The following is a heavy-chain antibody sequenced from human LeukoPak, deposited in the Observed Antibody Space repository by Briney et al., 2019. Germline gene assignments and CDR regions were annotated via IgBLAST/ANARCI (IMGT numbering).Heavy chain of an antibody. CDR3: ARLGIAVAGDY. D-gene: IGHD6-19*01. V-gene: IGHV5-51*01. Sequence: GESLKISCKGSGYSFTSYRIGWGRALRGKRQEWMGIIYPGDSDTRYSPSFQGQVTISADKSISTAYLQWSSLKASDTAMYYCARLGIAVAGDYWGQGTLVTVSS. CDR1: GYSFTSYR. J-gene: IGHJ4*02. CDR2: IYPGDSDT.